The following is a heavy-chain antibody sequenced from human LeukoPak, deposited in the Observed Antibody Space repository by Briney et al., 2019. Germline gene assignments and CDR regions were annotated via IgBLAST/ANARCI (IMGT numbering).Heavy chain of an antibody. J-gene: IGHJ4*02. CDR1: GFTFSSYG. CDR3: ARDSSSSSTFDY. V-gene: IGHV3-33*01. D-gene: IGHD6-13*01. Sequence: PGGSLRLSCAPSGFTFSSYGMYWVRQAPGKGLEWVAVIWYDGSNKYYSASVKGRFTISRDNSKNTLYLQMKSLRAEDTAVYYCARDSSSSSTFDYWGQGTLVTVSS. CDR2: IWYDGSNK.